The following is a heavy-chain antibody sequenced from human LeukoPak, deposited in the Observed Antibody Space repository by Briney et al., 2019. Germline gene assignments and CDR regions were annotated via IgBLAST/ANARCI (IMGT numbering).Heavy chain of an antibody. Sequence: ASVKVSCKASGYTFTGYYMHWVRQAPGQGLEWMGWINPNSGDTNYAQKFQGRVTMTRDTSTSTAYMELSRLRSDDTAVYYCARVYGSGSYNWFDPWGQGTLVTVSS. CDR1: GYTFTGYY. V-gene: IGHV1-2*02. CDR3: ARVYGSGSYNWFDP. CDR2: INPNSGDT. D-gene: IGHD3-10*01. J-gene: IGHJ5*02.